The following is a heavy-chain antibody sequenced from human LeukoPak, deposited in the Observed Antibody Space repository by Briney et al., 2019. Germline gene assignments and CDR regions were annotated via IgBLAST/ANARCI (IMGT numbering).Heavy chain of an antibody. CDR2: ISAYNGHT. V-gene: IGHV1-18*01. Sequence: GASVKVSCKASGYTFTNYGISWVRQAPGQGLEWMGWISAYNGHTKYAQKVQGRVTMTRDTSTSTAYMELRCLRSDDTAVYYCARDGHRRYHYDSSGREDAFDIWGQGTMVTVSS. D-gene: IGHD3-22*01. CDR1: GYTFTNYG. CDR3: ARDGHRRYHYDSSGREDAFDI. J-gene: IGHJ3*02.